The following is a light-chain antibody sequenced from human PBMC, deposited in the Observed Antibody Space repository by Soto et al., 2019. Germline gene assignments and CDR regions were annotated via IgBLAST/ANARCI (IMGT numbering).Light chain of an antibody. Sequence: IQMTQSPSSLSASVGDRVTITCRASQSIGRFLNWHQQKPGKAPQILIYGASTLQTGVASRFSGSGSATDFTLTISSLQPEDSAAYYCLQDYNYPFTFGQGTKVDI. CDR1: QSIGRF. V-gene: IGKV1-6*01. CDR3: LQDYNYPFT. CDR2: GAS. J-gene: IGKJ2*01.